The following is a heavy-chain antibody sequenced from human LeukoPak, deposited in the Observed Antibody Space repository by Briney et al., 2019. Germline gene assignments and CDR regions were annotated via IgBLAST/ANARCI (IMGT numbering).Heavy chain of an antibody. D-gene: IGHD3-16*01. CDR1: GSTFSHYW. CDR2: INPDGSRT. J-gene: IGHJ4*02. CDR3: AKDTPLCYFDY. Sequence: SGGSLRLFCAASGSTFSHYWMHWVRQAPGKGLVWVSRINPDGSRTDYADSVKGRFTISRDNSKNTLYLQMNSLRAEDTAVYYCAKDTPLCYFDYWGQGTLVTVSS. V-gene: IGHV3-74*01.